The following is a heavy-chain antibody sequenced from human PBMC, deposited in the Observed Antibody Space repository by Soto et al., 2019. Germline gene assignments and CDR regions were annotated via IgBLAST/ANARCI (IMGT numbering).Heavy chain of an antibody. CDR2: ISWDGGST. J-gene: IGHJ4*02. V-gene: IGHV3-43*01. Sequence: GGSLRLSCAASGFTFDDYTMHWVRQAPGKGLEWVSLISWDGGSTYYADSVKGRFTISRDNSKNSLYLQMNSLRTEDTALYYCNAIRSGSDPSFGLDYWGQGTLVTVSS. D-gene: IGHD3-10*01. CDR1: GFTFDDYT. CDR3: NAIRSGSDPSFGLDY.